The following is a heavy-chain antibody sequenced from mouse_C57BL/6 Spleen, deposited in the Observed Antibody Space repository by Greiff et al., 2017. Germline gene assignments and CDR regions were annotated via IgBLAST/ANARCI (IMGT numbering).Heavy chain of an antibody. V-gene: IGHV1-80*01. Sequence: VKLQESGAELVKPGASVKISCKASGYAFSSYWMNWVKQRPGKGLEWIGQIYPGDGDTNYNGKFKGKATLTADKSSSTAYMQLSSLTSEDSAVYFCARGNDGYLAWFAYWGQGTLVTVSA. J-gene: IGHJ3*01. D-gene: IGHD2-3*01. CDR3: ARGNDGYLAWFAY. CDR1: GYAFSSYW. CDR2: IYPGDGDT.